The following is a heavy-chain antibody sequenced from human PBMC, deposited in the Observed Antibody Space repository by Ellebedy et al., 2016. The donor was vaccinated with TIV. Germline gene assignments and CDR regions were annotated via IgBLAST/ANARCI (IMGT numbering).Heavy chain of an antibody. CDR3: GKALSTSGSYNGP. Sequence: GGSLRLXCTASGFNFADHAMSWFRQAPGKGLEWVSFIRSEAYSGTTEYAASVKGRFTISRDDSRNIAYLQMNSLKIDDTAVYYCGKALSTSGSYNGPWGQGTLVTVSS. J-gene: IGHJ5*02. CDR2: IRSEAYSGTT. V-gene: IGHV3-49*03. D-gene: IGHD1-26*01. CDR1: GFNFADHA.